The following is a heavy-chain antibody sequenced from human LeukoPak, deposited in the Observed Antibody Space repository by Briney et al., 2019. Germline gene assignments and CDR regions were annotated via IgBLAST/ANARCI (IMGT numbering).Heavy chain of an antibody. CDR2: IYYSGST. CDR3: ARFLSPTLWFGGGFDY. J-gene: IGHJ4*02. Sequence: QSSETLSLTCTVSGGSISSSSYYWGWIRQPPGKGLEWIGSIYYSGSTYYNPSLKSRVTISVDTSKNQFSQKLSSVTAADTAVYYCARFLSPTLWFGGGFDYWGQGTLVTVSS. D-gene: IGHD3-10*01. V-gene: IGHV4-39*07. CDR1: GGSISSSSYY.